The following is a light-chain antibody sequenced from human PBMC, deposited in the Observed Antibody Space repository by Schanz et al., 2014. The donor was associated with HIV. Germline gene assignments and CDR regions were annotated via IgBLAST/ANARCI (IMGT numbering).Light chain of an antibody. CDR3: SSYTTSSALV. V-gene: IGLV2-14*03. CDR2: DVF. J-gene: IGLJ1*01. Sequence: QSVLTQPPSASGSPGQSVTISCTGTSSDVGFYKYVSWFQQHPGKAPKLMIYDVFNRPSGVSSRFSGSKSGNTASLTISGLQAEDEADYYCSSYTTSSALVFGTGTKLTVL. CDR1: SSDVGFYKY.